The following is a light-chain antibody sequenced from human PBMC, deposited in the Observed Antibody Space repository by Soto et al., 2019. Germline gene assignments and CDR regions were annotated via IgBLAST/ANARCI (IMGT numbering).Light chain of an antibody. Sequence: DIQMTQSPSTLSASVGDRVTITCRASQSITDWLAWYQQKPGKAPKFLIYKASNLEGGVPSRFSGSGSGTDSTLASSSVQPDDFAAYYGQHCDNYSSTFGQGTKVEIK. J-gene: IGKJ1*01. CDR1: QSITDW. CDR2: KAS. V-gene: IGKV1-5*03. CDR3: QHCDNYSST.